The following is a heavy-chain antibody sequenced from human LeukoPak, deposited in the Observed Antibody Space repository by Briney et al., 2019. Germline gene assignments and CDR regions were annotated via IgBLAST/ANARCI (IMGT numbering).Heavy chain of an antibody. J-gene: IGHJ4*02. CDR1: GGSFSGYY. CDR2: INHSGST. D-gene: IGHD3-3*01. CDR3: ARHSPSYYDFDY. Sequence: SETLSLTCAVYGGSFSGYYWSWIRRPPGKGLEWIGEINHSGSTNYNPSLKSRVTMSVDTSKNQFSLRLTSVTATDTAVYYCARHSPSYYDFDYWGQGTLVTVSS. V-gene: IGHV4-34*01.